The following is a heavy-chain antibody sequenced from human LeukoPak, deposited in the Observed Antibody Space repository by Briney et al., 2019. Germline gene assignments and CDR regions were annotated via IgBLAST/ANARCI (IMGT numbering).Heavy chain of an antibody. D-gene: IGHD3-10*01. V-gene: IGHV4-34*01. Sequence: SETLSLTCAVYGGSFRGYYWSWIRQPPGKGLEWIGEINHSGSTNYNPSLKSRVTISVDTSKNQFSLKLSSVTAADTAVYYCARGGGVPDPWGQGTLVTVSS. CDR2: INHSGST. CDR3: ARGGGVPDP. CDR1: GGSFRGYY. J-gene: IGHJ5*02.